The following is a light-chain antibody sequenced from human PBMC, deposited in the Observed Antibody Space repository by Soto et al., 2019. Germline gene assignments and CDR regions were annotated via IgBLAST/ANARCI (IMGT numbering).Light chain of an antibody. J-gene: IGKJ2*01. CDR1: QSVSSNY. CDR3: QHYGGSLYT. V-gene: IGKV3-20*01. CDR2: GAS. Sequence: EIVLTQSPGTLSLSPGERATLSCRASQSVSSNYFTWYQQKPGQAPRLLIYGASSRATGIPDRFSGSGSGTDFTLPISGLEPEDFAVYYCQHYGGSLYTFGQGTKLEIK.